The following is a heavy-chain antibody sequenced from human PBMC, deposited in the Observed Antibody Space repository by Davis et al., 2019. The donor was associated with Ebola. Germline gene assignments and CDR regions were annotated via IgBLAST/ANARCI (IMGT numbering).Heavy chain of an antibody. CDR2: IRSKANSYAT. CDR1: GFTFSGSA. D-gene: IGHD3-10*01. V-gene: IGHV3-73*01. Sequence: GGPLRLSCAASGFTFSGSAMHWVRQASGKGLEWVGRIRSKANSYATAYAASVKGRFTISRDDSKNTAYLQMNSLRAEDTAMYYCTRGGYYNSGSYVTPPFDYWGQGTLVTVSS. J-gene: IGHJ4*02. CDR3: TRGGYYNSGSYVTPPFDY.